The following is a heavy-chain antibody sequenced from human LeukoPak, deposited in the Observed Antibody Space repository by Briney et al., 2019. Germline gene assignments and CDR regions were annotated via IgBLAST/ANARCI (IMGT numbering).Heavy chain of an antibody. CDR3: ERGGTDMDV. J-gene: IGHJ6*04. D-gene: IGHD6-25*01. CDR2: IFKNSSGEI. V-gene: IGHV3-21*04. Sequence: GGSLRLPCAASGYPFTTVCVKWARQAPGKGLEWVSMIFKNSSGEIHYADSVRGRSPISRDNAKNSLYLQMNSLRAEDTAVYFCERGGTDMDVWGKGTKVTVSS. CDR1: GYPFTTVC.